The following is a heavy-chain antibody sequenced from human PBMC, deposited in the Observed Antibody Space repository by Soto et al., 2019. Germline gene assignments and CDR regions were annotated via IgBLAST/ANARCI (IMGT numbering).Heavy chain of an antibody. D-gene: IGHD1-26*01. V-gene: IGHV3-23*01. Sequence: GGSLSLSCAASGFTISTAMTWVRQAPGKGLEWVSSFSGDGINTYYADSVKGRFTFSRDNSRNTVYLQMDNLRVEDTAVYPCPQRPLVGANYKHYHMDVWRQGTTVTVSS. CDR1: GFTISTA. CDR2: FSGDGINT. CDR3: PQRPLVGANYKHYHMDV. J-gene: IGHJ6*03.